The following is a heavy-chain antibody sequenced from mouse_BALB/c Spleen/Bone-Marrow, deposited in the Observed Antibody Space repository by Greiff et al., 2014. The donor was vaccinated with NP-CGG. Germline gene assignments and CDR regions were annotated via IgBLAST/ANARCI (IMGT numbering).Heavy chain of an antibody. V-gene: IGHV5-17*02. CDR1: GFTFSSFG. Sequence: EVNLVESGGGLVQPGASRKLSCAASGFTFSSFGMHWVRQAPEKGLEWVAYISSGSSTIYYADTVKGRFTISRDNSKNTLFLQMPSRRSEDAAMYYCARATYDYAAMDYWGEGTSVTVSS. CDR3: ARATYDYAAMDY. J-gene: IGHJ4*01. D-gene: IGHD1-1*01. CDR2: ISSGSSTI.